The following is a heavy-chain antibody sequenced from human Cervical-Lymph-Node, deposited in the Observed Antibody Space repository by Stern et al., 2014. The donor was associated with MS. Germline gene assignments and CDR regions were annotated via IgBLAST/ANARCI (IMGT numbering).Heavy chain of an antibody. CDR3: ARDTSSPERSDW. CDR1: GFTVRRDY. Sequence: EVQLLESGGGVIQPGGSLRLSCTAYGFTVRRDYMTWVRQAPGKGLEWVSLITNVGSTFYTDSVKGRFTISRDDSKNTVYLHMTSLRAEDTAMYYCARDTSSPERSDWWGQGTLVTVSS. CDR2: ITNVGST. D-gene: IGHD1-1*01. J-gene: IGHJ4*02. V-gene: IGHV3-53*01.